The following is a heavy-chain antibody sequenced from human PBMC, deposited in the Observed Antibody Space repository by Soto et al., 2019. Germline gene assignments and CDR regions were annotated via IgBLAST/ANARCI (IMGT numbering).Heavy chain of an antibody. CDR1: GFSLSTSGVG. CDR2: IYWDDDK. CDR3: AHTYYDFWSGCFDY. D-gene: IGHD3-3*01. Sequence: QITLKESGPTLVKPTQTLTLTCTFSGFSLSTSGVGVGWIRQPPGKALEWLALIYWDDDKRYSPSLKSRLTIPKDTSKNQVVLTMTNMDPVDTATYYCAHTYYDFWSGCFDYWGQGTLVTVSS. V-gene: IGHV2-5*02. J-gene: IGHJ4*02.